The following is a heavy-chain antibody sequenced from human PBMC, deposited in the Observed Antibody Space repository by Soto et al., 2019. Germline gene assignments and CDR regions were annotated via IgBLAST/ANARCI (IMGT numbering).Heavy chain of an antibody. CDR3: ARDEFDYDSSGYYLGGMDV. D-gene: IGHD3-22*01. V-gene: IGHV1-46*01. J-gene: IGHJ6*02. CDR1: GYTFTSYY. Sequence: QVQLVQSGAEVKKPGASVKVSCKASGYTFTSYYMHWVRQAPGQGLEWMGIINPSGGSTSYAQKFQDRVTMTRDTSTSTVYMELSSLRSEDTAVYYCARDEFDYDSSGYYLGGMDVWGQGTTVTVSS. CDR2: INPSGGST.